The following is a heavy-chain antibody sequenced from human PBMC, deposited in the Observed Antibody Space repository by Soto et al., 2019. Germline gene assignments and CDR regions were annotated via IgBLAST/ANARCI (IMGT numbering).Heavy chain of an antibody. CDR1: GFPSSTYA. Sequence: DVQLLESGGGLVEPGGSLTLSCAASGFPSSTYALNWVRQAPGKGPEWVSTISESGHHTHYADSVKGRFTISRDKSKNTLSLQMNSLRGDDTAIYYCTKSDGCGGGACYTGTYYYFDVWGSGTLVTVSS. CDR3: TKSDGCGGGACYTGTYYYFDV. CDR2: ISESGHHT. J-gene: IGHJ2*01. D-gene: IGHD3-16*02. V-gene: IGHV3-23*01.